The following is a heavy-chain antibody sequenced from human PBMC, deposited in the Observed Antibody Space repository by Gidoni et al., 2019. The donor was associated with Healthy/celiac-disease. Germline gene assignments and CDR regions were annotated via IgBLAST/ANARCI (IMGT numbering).Heavy chain of an antibody. J-gene: IGHJ4*02. V-gene: IGHV3-49*04. D-gene: IGHD1-7*01. CDR1: GFTFGDYA. CDR3: TRVGLTGTYHFDY. CDR2: IRSKAYGGTT. Sequence: EVQLVESGGGLVQPGRSLRLSCTASGFTFGDYAMSWVRQAPGKGLEWVGFIRSKAYGGTTEYAASVKGRFTISRDDSKSIAYLQMNSLKTEDTAVYYCTRVGLTGTYHFDYWGQGTLVTVSS.